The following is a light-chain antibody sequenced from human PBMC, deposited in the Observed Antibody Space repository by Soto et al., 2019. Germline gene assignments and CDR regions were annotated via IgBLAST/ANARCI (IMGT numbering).Light chain of an antibody. V-gene: IGLV1-47*01. CDR2: KNS. CDR1: SSNIGSNS. J-gene: IGLJ3*02. Sequence: QSVLTQPPSASGSPGQRVTISCSGSSSNIGSNSVYWIQQLPGTAPKVLIYKNSRRPSGVSDRFSGSQSGASASLAISGLRSEDEANYYCAAWDDSLSGSWVFGGGTKLTVL. CDR3: AAWDDSLSGSWV.